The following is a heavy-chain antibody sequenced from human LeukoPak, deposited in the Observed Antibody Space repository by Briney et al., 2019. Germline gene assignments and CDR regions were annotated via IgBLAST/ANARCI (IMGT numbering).Heavy chain of an antibody. J-gene: IGHJ6*02. D-gene: IGHD5-12*01. CDR2: VNTDGSST. Sequence: GGSLRLSCAASRFTFRSYWMHWVRQAPGKGLVWVSRVNTDGSSTSYADSVKGRFTISRDNAKNTLYLQMNSLRAEDTAVYYCARVKATSYGMDVWGQGTTLTVSS. CDR1: RFTFRSYW. CDR3: ARVKATSYGMDV. V-gene: IGHV3-74*01.